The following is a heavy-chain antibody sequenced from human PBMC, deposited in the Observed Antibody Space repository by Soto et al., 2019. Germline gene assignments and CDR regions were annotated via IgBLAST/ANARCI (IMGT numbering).Heavy chain of an antibody. D-gene: IGHD3-9*01. CDR1: GYTLTELS. V-gene: IGHV1-24*01. CDR3: ATLYYDILTGYYLNWFDP. CDR2: FDPEDGET. Sequence: GASVKVSCKVSGYTLTELSMHWVRQAPGKGLEWMGGFDPEDGETIYAQKFQGRVTMTEDTSTDTAYMELSSLRSEDTAVYYCATLYYDILTGYYLNWFDPWGQGTLVTVSS. J-gene: IGHJ5*02.